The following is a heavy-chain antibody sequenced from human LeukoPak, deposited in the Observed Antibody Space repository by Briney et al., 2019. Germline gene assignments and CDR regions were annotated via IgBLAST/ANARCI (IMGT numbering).Heavy chain of an antibody. Sequence: SETLSLTCAVSGYPISSGYYWGWIRQPPGKGLEWIGSIYHSGSTYYNPSLKSRVAISVDTSKNQFSLKLSSVTAADTAVYYCAGYQLPMGWFDPWGQGTLVTVSS. J-gene: IGHJ5*02. CDR2: IYHSGST. D-gene: IGHD2-2*01. V-gene: IGHV4-38-2*01. CDR3: AGYQLPMGWFDP. CDR1: GYPISSGYY.